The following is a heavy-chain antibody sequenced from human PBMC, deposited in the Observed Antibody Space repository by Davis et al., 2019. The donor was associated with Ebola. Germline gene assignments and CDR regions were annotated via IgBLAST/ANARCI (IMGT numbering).Heavy chain of an antibody. V-gene: IGHV3-23*01. Sequence: GESLKISCAGSGFTFSTYAMTWVRQAPGKGLEWVSRISGSGGDPHYADSVKGRFTISRDNSKNTLYLQMNSLRAEDTAVYYCANYDSSGYYRAEDYWGQGTPVTVSS. D-gene: IGHD3-22*01. J-gene: IGHJ4*02. CDR2: ISGSGGDP. CDR1: GFTFSTYA. CDR3: ANYDSSGYYRAEDY.